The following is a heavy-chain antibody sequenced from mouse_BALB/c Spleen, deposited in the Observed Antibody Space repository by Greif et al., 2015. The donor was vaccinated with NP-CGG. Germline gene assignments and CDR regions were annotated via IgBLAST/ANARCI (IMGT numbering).Heavy chain of an antibody. Sequence: EVMLVESGGGLVKPGGSLKLSCAASGFTFSSYAMSWVRQSPEKRLEWVAEISSGGSYTYYPDTVTGRFTISRDDAKNTLYLEMSSLRSEDAAMYYCARDQTARATYYAMDYWGQGTSVTVSS. CDR1: GFTFSSYA. V-gene: IGHV5-9-4*01. D-gene: IGHD3-2*01. CDR2: ISSGGSYT. J-gene: IGHJ4*01. CDR3: ARDQTARATYYAMDY.